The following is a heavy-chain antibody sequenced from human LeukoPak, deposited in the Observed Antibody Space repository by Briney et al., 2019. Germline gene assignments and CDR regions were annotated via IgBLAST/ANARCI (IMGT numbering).Heavy chain of an antibody. D-gene: IGHD3-3*01. Sequence: SVKVSCKASGGTFSSYAISWVRQAPGQGLEWMGGIIPIFGTANYAQKFQGRVTITTDESTSTAYMELRSLRCDDTAVYYCARFWSGYLPDYWGQGTLVTVSS. CDR2: IIPIFGTA. J-gene: IGHJ4*02. CDR3: ARFWSGYLPDY. V-gene: IGHV1-69*05. CDR1: GGTFSSYA.